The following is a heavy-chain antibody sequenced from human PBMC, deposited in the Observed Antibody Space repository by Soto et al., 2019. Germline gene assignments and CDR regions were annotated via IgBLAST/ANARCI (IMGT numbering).Heavy chain of an antibody. D-gene: IGHD2-2*01. Sequence: SETLSLTCTVSGGSISSYYWSWIRQPPGKGLEWIGSIYYSGSTSYNPSLKSRVTMSVDTSKNQLSLKLSSVTAADTAVYYCARLHCNSPNCVPLDPWGQGTLVTVSS. V-gene: IGHV4-59*04. CDR2: IYYSGST. CDR1: GGSISSYY. J-gene: IGHJ5*02. CDR3: ARLHCNSPNCVPLDP.